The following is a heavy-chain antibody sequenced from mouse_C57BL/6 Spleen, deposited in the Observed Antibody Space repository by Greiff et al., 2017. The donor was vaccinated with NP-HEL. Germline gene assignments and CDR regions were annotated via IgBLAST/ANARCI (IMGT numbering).Heavy chain of an antibody. CDR3: TRDDYYGSNYFDY. Sequence: DVMLVESGEGLVKPGGSLKLSCAASGFTFSSYAMSWVRQTPEKRLEWVAYISSGGDYIYYADTVKGRFTISRDNARNTLYLQMSSLKSEDTAMYYCTRDDYYGSNYFDYWGQGTTLTVSS. J-gene: IGHJ2*01. CDR1: GFTFSSYA. V-gene: IGHV5-9-1*02. CDR2: ISSGGDYI. D-gene: IGHD1-1*01.